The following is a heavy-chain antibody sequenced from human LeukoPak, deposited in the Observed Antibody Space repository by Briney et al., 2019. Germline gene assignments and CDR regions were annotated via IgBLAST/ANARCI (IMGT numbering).Heavy chain of an antibody. J-gene: IGHJ4*02. CDR3: ARDHHYYDSSGTFDY. Sequence: PGGSLRLSCAASGFTFSSYGMHWVRQAPGKGLEWVAVTWYDGSNKYYADSVKGRFTISRDNSKNTLYLQMNSLRAEDTAVYYCARDHHYYDSSGTFDYWGRGTLVTVSS. V-gene: IGHV3-33*01. CDR1: GFTFSSYG. D-gene: IGHD3-22*01. CDR2: TWYDGSNK.